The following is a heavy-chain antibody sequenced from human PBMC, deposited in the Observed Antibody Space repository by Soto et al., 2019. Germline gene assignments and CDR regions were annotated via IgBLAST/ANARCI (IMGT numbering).Heavy chain of an antibody. D-gene: IGHD2-15*01. CDR2: IFYLGSS. CDR3: ARHSLALRKNNWFDP. CDR1: GDSIISSDFY. V-gene: IGHV4-39*01. Sequence: XGTLSLTGTVSGDSIISSDFYGGWVRQPPGKGLEWIGSIFYLGSSYYNPSLKSRVTMSVDTSKNQFSLRLRSVTAADTALYFCARHSLALRKNNWFDPWGQGIMVTVSS. J-gene: IGHJ5*02.